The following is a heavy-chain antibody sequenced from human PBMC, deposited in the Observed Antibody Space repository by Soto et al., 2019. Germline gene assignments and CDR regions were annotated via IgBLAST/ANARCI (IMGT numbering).Heavy chain of an antibody. Sequence: VGSLRLSCASSVFTFSNSWMSWVRQAPGKGLEWVANIKEDGSEKDYVDPVKGRFTITRDNAKNSLYLQMNNLRAEDTAVYFCPRKSFGMDVWGQGTTVTVSS. V-gene: IGHV3-7*03. D-gene: IGHD1-26*01. CDR3: PRKSFGMDV. CDR1: VFTFSNSW. J-gene: IGHJ6*01. CDR2: IKEDGSEK.